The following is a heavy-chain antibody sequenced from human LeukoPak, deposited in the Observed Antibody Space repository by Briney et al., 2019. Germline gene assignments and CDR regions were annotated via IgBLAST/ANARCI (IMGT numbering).Heavy chain of an antibody. Sequence: ASVKVSCKASGYTFTGYYMHWVRQAPGQGLEWMGIINPSGGSTSYAQKFQGRVTMTRDMSTSTVYMELSSLRSEDTAVYYCAASRDGYTRDDYWGQGTLVTVSS. CDR2: INPSGGST. V-gene: IGHV1-46*01. J-gene: IGHJ4*02. CDR3: AASRDGYTRDDY. D-gene: IGHD5-24*01. CDR1: GYTFTGYY.